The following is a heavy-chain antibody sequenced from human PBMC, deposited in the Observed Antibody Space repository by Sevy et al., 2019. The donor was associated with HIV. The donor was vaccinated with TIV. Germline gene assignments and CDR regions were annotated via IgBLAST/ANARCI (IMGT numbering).Heavy chain of an antibody. CDR2: ISGRDTGT. CDR3: AKDVYDSSGYYPMGAFDI. Sequence: GGSLRLSCVVSGFTFSNYAMSWVRQAPGKGLEWVSGISGRDTGTFYADSVKGRFTISRDNSKNTLYLQMNSLRAEDTAVYYCAKDVYDSSGYYPMGAFDIWGQGTMVTVSS. V-gene: IGHV3-23*01. J-gene: IGHJ3*02. CDR1: GFTFSNYA. D-gene: IGHD3-22*01.